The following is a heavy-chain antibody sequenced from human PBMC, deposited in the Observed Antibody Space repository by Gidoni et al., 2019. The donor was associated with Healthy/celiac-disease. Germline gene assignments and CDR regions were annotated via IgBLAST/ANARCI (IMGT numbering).Heavy chain of an antibody. Sequence: QVQLVESGGGVVQPGRSLRLSCAASGFTFSSYGMHWVRQAPGKGLEWVAVIWYDGSNKYYADSVKGRFTISRDNSKNTLYLQMNSLRAEDTAVNYCARIWVYAIPVGAFDIWGQGTMVTVSS. J-gene: IGHJ3*02. V-gene: IGHV3-33*08. CDR1: GFTFSSYG. D-gene: IGHD2-8*01. CDR3: ARIWVYAIPVGAFDI. CDR2: IWYDGSNK.